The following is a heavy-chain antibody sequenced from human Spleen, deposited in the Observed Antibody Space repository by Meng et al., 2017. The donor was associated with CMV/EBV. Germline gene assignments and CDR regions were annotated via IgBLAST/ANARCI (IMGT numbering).Heavy chain of an antibody. V-gene: IGHV4-34*01. D-gene: IGHD2-2*01. Sequence: GCYWRWIRQAPGKGLGWIGEINHGGSTNYSPSLESRVTISVDTSKNQFSLKLSSVTAADTAVYYCARVRRIVVVPAAIHPYNWFDPWGQGTLVTVSS. J-gene: IGHJ5*02. CDR1: GCY. CDR2: INHGGST. CDR3: ARVRRIVVVPAAIHPYNWFDP.